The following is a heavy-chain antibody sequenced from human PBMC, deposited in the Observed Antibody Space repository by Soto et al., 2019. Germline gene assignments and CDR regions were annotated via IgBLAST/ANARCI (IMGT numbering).Heavy chain of an antibody. V-gene: IGHV3-30*18. D-gene: IGHD2-2*01. CDR3: AKDDGAIVVVPAAIGGLGY. CDR2: ISYDGSNK. J-gene: IGHJ4*02. CDR1: GFTFSSYG. Sequence: GGSLRLSCAASGFTFSSYGMHWVRQAPGKGLEWVAVISYDGSNKYYADSVKGRFTISRDNSKNTLYLQMNSLRAEDTAVYYCAKDDGAIVVVPAAIGGLGYWGQGTLVTVSS.